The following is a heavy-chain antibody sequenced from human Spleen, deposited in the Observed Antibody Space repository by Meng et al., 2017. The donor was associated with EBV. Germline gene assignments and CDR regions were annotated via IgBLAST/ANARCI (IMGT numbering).Heavy chain of an antibody. CDR2: IIPLFQTT. CDR3: AAGYSSSRARYFQH. CDR1: GDHFSSYS. D-gene: IGHD6-13*01. Sequence: VTPVQSGAEVKRPGSSVKVSCRASGDHFSSYSINWVRQAPGQGLEWMGGIIPLFQTTYYAQKFQGRITLTADESTSTVSMELSSLRYEDTAMFYCAAGYSSSRARYFQHWGQGTLVTVSS. J-gene: IGHJ1*01. V-gene: IGHV1-69*01.